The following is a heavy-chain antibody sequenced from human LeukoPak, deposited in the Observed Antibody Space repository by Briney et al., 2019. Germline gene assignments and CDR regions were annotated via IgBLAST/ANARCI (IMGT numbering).Heavy chain of an antibody. Sequence: GGSLRLSCAASKFAFSSYAMSWVRQAPGKGLEWVSAISGSGGSTYYADSVKGWFTISRDNSKNTLYLQMNSLRAEDTAVYYCAKAPAAGTFDYWGQGTLVTVSS. CDR2: ISGSGGST. V-gene: IGHV3-23*01. J-gene: IGHJ4*02. CDR3: AKAPAAGTFDY. CDR1: KFAFSSYA. D-gene: IGHD6-13*01.